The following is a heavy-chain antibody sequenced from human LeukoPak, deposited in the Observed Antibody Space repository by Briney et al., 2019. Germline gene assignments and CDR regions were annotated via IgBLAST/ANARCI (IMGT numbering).Heavy chain of an antibody. CDR1: GDSISSNNYY. CDR3: ARQGSGSYYRRPFDF. CDR2: IHYSGST. D-gene: IGHD1-26*01. J-gene: IGHJ4*02. Sequence: PSETLSLTCTVSGDSISSNNYYWGWIRQPPGKGLEWIGSIHYSGSTYYNPSLKSRVTISVDTSKNQFSLKLTSVTAADTAVFYCARQGSGSYYRRPFDFWGQGTLVTVSS. V-gene: IGHV4-39*01.